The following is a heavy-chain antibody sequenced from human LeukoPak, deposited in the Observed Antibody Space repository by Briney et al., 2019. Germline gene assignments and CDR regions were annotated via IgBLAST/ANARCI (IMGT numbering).Heavy chain of an antibody. D-gene: IGHD3-22*01. V-gene: IGHV3-48*01. Sequence: AGGSLETSLAAPGFTFNSYSMNWVRPAPGGGAGGVSYISSSSSTIYYADSVKGRFTISRDNAKNSLYLQMNSLRAEDTAVYYCASSWLPHYYYGMDVWGQGTTVTVSS. CDR3: ASSWLPHYYYGMDV. CDR2: ISSSSSTI. CDR1: GFTFNSYS. J-gene: IGHJ6*02.